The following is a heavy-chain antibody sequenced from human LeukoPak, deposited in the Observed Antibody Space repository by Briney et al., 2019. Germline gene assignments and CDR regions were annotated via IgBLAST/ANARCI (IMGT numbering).Heavy chain of an antibody. CDR3: ARMGVLIK. Sequence: SETLSLTCTVSGGSISSYYWSWIRQPPGKGLEWIGYIYYSGSTNYNPSLKSRVTISVDTSKNQFSLKLSSVTAADTAVYYCARMGVLIKWGQGTLVTVSS. V-gene: IGHV4-59*01. CDR2: IYYSGST. CDR1: GGSISSYY. D-gene: IGHD2-8*01. J-gene: IGHJ4*02.